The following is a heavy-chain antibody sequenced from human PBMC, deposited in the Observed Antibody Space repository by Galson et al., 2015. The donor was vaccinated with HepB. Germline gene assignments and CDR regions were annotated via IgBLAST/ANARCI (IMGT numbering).Heavy chain of an antibody. Sequence: ETMSLTCAVYGGSFSGYYWSWLRPPPGKGLEWIGEINHSGSTNYNPSLKSRVTITVDTSKNQFSMKLSSVTAADPAVYYCSRSISRDFWCGYRRHQPGWFDPWGQGTLVTVSS. CDR3: SRSISRDFWCGYRRHQPGWFDP. D-gene: IGHD3-3*01. V-gene: IGHV4-34*01. CDR1: GGSFSGYY. J-gene: IGHJ5*02. CDR2: INHSGST.